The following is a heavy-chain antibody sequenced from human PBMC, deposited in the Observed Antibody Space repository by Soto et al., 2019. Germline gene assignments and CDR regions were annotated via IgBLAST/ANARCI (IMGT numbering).Heavy chain of an antibody. CDR2: LRPDNGGT. Sequence: QVRLVQSGAEVKRPGASVKVSCKASGYTFTGHYMHWVRQVSGRRLEFLGWLRPDNGGTYYAPRLQGRVTFTRDTSNTTAYMEMSGLHSDDTAVYFCARDLCPLGSGSPCPTFGMDLWGQGTTVAVSS. CDR1: GYTFTGHY. CDR3: ARDLCPLGSGSPCPTFGMDL. J-gene: IGHJ6*02. V-gene: IGHV1-2*02. D-gene: IGHD3-10*01.